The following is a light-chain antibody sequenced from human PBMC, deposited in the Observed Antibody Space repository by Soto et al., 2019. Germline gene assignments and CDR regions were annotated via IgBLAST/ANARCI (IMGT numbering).Light chain of an antibody. V-gene: IGKV3-15*01. CDR1: QSVSSSY. Sequence: EIVFTQSPGTLSLSPRERSTLSCRASQSVSSSYLAWYQQRPGQAPRLLIYGASTRATGVPARFSGRGSGTEFTLTISSLQSEDFAVYYCQQYTNWPPNTFGQGTRLEIK. J-gene: IGKJ5*01. CDR3: QQYTNWPPNT. CDR2: GAS.